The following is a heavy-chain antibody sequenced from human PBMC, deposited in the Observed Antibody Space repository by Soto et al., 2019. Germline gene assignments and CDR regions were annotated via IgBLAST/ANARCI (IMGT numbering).Heavy chain of an antibody. V-gene: IGHV3-30*03. Sequence: QVHLVESGGGVVQPGGSLRLSCAASGFTFSNFGMHWVRQAPGKGLEWVADITKNGRNKDYADSVKGRLAISRDNSKNRLELQMNSLRVEDTAMYYCVRCNGDYCHSPFAYWGQGTLVTVSS. CDR3: VRCNGDYCHSPFAY. CDR1: GFTFSNFG. CDR2: ITKNGRNK. D-gene: IGHD2-21*02. J-gene: IGHJ4*02.